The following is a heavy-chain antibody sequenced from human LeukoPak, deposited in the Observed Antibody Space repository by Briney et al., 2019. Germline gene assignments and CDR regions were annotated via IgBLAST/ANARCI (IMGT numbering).Heavy chain of an antibody. CDR1: GGSISSSSYY. CDR3: ASITSWGTDAFDI. D-gene: IGHD7-27*01. CDR2: IYYSGST. Sequence: SETLSLTCTVSGGSISSSSYYWGWIRQPPGKGLEWIGSIYYSGSTYYNPSLKSRVTISVDTSKNQFSLKLSSVTAADTAVYYCASITSWGTDAFDIWGQGTMVTVSS. J-gene: IGHJ3*02. V-gene: IGHV4-39*07.